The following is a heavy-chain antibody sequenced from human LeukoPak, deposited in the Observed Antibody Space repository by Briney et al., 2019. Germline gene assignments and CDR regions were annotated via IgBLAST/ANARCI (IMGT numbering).Heavy chain of an antibody. J-gene: IGHJ4*02. CDR3: AREGDGYNWGVDY. CDR1: GYTFTSYY. V-gene: IGHV1-2*02. D-gene: IGHD5-24*01. CDR2: INPNSGGT. Sequence: GASVKVSCKASGYTFTSYYMHWVRQAPGQGLERMGWINPNSGGTNYAQKFQGRVTMTRDTSISTAYMELSRLRSDDTAVYYCAREGDGYNWGVDYWGQGTLVTVSS.